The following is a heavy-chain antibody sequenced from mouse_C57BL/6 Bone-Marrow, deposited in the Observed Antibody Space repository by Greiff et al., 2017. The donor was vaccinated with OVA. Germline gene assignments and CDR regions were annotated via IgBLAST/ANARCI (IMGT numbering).Heavy chain of an antibody. J-gene: IGHJ3*01. CDR2: IDPENGDT. D-gene: IGHD1-1*01. V-gene: IGHV14-4*01. CDR1: GFNIKDDY. Sequence: EVQLQQSGAELVRPGASVKLSCTASGFNIKDDYMHWVKQRPEQGLEWIGWIDPENGDTEYASTFQGKATITAATSSNTAYLQLRSLTSEDTAVYYCTPYYYGSSYGAWFAYWGQGTLVTVSA. CDR3: TPYYYGSSYGAWFAY.